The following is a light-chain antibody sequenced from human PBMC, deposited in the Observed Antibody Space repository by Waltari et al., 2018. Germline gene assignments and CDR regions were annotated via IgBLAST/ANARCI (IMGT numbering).Light chain of an antibody. CDR2: QDA. Sequence: SYDLTQPPSVSVSPGQTATITCSGDKLGDKYVFWYQQKPGQSPVLFLYQDAKRPSGIPALFSGSNSGNTATLTIRMTQPMDEADYYCQVWDTTRGFYGSGTKVTVL. J-gene: IGLJ1*01. CDR1: KLGDKY. CDR3: QVWDTTRGF. V-gene: IGLV3-1*01.